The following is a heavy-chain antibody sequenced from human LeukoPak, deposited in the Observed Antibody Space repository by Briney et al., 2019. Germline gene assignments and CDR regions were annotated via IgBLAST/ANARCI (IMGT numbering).Heavy chain of an antibody. D-gene: IGHD1-14*01. CDR2: IIPIFGTA. Sequence: AASVKVSCKASGGTFSSYAISWVRQAPGQGLEWMGGIIPIFGTANYAQKFQGRVTITTDESTSTAYMELSSLRSEDTAVYYCAITEGTNNWYFDLWGRGTLVTVSS. V-gene: IGHV1-69*05. CDR3: AITEGTNNWYFDL. CDR1: GGTFSSYA. J-gene: IGHJ2*01.